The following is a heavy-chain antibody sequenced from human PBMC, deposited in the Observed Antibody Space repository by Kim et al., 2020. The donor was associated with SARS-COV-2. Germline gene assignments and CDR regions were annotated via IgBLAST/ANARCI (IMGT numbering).Heavy chain of an antibody. CDR3: AKVSVYGDYVRDAFDI. CDR1: GFTFDDYA. D-gene: IGHD4-17*01. V-gene: IGHV3-9*01. CDR2: ISWNSGSI. J-gene: IGHJ3*02. Sequence: GGSLRLSCAASGFTFDDYAMHWVRQAPGKGLEWVSGISWNSGSIGYADSVKGRFTISRDNAKNSLYLQMNSLRAEDTALYYCAKVSVYGDYVRDAFDIWG.